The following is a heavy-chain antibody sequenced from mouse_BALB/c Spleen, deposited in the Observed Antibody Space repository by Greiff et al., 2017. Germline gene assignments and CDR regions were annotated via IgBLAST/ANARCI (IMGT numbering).Heavy chain of an antibody. CDR3: TRSGRTRAMDY. J-gene: IGHJ4*01. CDR1: GYTFTSYW. CDR2: IYPGSGST. Sequence: LQQPGSELVRPGASVKLSCKASGYTFTSYWMHWVKQRHGQGLEWIGNIYPGSGSTNYDEKFKSKGTLTVDTSSSTAYMHLSSLTSEDSAVYYCTRSGRTRAMDYWGQGTSVTVSS. V-gene: IGHV1S22*01. D-gene: IGHD2-14*01.